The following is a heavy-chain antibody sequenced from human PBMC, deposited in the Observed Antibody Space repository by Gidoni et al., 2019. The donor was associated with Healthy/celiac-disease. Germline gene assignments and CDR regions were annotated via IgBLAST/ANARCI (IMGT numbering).Heavy chain of an antibody. Sequence: QVQLVQSGAEVKKPGASVKVSSKASGYTFTGYYMPWVRQAPGQGLEWMGWINPNSGGTNYAQKFQGRVTMTRDTSISTAYMELSRLRSDDTAVYYCARDPLTYYDILTGYSPPPYYFDYWGQGTLVTVSS. V-gene: IGHV1-2*02. D-gene: IGHD3-9*01. CDR3: ARDPLTYYDILTGYSPPPYYFDY. CDR1: GYTFTGYY. CDR2: INPNSGGT. J-gene: IGHJ4*02.